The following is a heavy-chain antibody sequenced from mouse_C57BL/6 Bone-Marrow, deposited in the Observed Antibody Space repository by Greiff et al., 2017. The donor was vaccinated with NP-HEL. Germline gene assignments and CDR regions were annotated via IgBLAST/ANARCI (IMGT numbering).Heavy chain of an antibody. D-gene: IGHD2-2*01. Sequence: EVKLQQSGPVLVKPGASVKMSCKASGYTFTDYYMNWVKQSHGKSLEWIGVINPYNGGTSYNQKFKGKAILTVDKSSSTAYMELNSLTSEDSAVYYCAIYGYDLFAYWGQGTLVTVSA. CDR3: AIYGYDLFAY. J-gene: IGHJ3*01. V-gene: IGHV1-19*01. CDR2: INPYNGGT. CDR1: GYTFTDYY.